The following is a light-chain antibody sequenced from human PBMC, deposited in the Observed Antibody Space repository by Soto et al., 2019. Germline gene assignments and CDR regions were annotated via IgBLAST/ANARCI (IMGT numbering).Light chain of an antibody. CDR1: QGIYTF. J-gene: IGKJ2*01. Sequence: DIQMTQSPSSLSASVGDRVTITCRASQGIYTFVAWYQQKPGKVPALLIYEASTLQSGVPSRFSGRGSGTDFTLTISSLQPEDVATYFCQNYNSAPYAFGQGTKLEIK. V-gene: IGKV1-27*01. CDR2: EAS. CDR3: QNYNSAPYA.